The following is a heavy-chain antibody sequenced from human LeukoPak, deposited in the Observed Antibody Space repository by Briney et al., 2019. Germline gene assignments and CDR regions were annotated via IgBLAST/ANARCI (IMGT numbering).Heavy chain of an antibody. J-gene: IGHJ4*02. CDR1: GFTFSSYS. Sequence: GGSLRLSCAASGFTFSSYSMNWVRQAPGKGLEWVSYISSSGSTIYYADSVKGRLTISRDNAKNSLYLQLSSLRDEDTAVYYCARVEMATIGAFDYWGQGTLVTVSS. V-gene: IGHV3-48*02. CDR3: ARVEMATIGAFDY. CDR2: ISSSGSTI. D-gene: IGHD5-24*01.